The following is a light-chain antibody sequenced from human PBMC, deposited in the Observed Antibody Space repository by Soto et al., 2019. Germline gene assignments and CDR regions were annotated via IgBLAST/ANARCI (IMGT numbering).Light chain of an antibody. Sequence: EIVLTQSPDTLSLSPGERATLSCRASQSVTVNLAWFQQKPGQAPRLLIYDASNRATGIPARFSGSGSGTDFTLTISSLEPEDFGVYYCQQRSNWPRWTFGQGTKVEIK. CDR1: QSVTVN. CDR2: DAS. J-gene: IGKJ1*01. V-gene: IGKV3-11*01. CDR3: QQRSNWPRWT.